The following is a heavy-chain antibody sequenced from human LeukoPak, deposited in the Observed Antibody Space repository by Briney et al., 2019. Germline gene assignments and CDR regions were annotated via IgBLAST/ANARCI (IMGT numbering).Heavy chain of an antibody. V-gene: IGHV3-7*01. CDR1: GFTFSTYA. D-gene: IGHD3-9*01. Sequence: GGSLRLSCAASGFTFSTYAMNWVRHTPGKGLEWVANINQDGSEKYYVDSVKGRFTISRDNAKKSLDLQMNSLRAEDTAVYYCARGSSVTGYIYGGQGTLVTVSS. CDR2: INQDGSEK. J-gene: IGHJ4*02. CDR3: ARGSSVTGYIY.